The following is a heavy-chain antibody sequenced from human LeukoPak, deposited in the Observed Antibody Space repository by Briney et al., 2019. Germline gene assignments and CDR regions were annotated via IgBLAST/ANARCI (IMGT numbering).Heavy chain of an antibody. CDR2: IYTSGTT. D-gene: IGHD3-10*01. J-gene: IGHJ4*02. Sequence: SETLSLTCTVSGGSTSNYYWNWIRQPAGKGLEWIGRIYTSGTTNYNPSLKSRVTISIDTSKNQFSLKLSSVTAADTAVYYCARGKLALWFGELLYQRPFDYWGQGTLVTVSS. CDR1: GGSTSNYY. V-gene: IGHV4-4*07. CDR3: ARGKLALWFGELLYQRPFDY.